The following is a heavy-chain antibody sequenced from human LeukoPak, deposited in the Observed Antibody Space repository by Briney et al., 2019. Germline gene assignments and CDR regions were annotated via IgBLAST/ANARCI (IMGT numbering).Heavy chain of an antibody. CDR3: ARGRPAGTDY. D-gene: IGHD6-13*01. J-gene: IGHJ4*02. V-gene: IGHV4-38-2*02. Sequence: PSETLSLTCTVSGYSISSGYFWGWIRQPPGKGLEWIGSIYQSGSTYYNPSLKSRVTISVDTSKNQFSLKLSSVTAADTAVYYCARGRPAGTDYWGQGTLVTVSS. CDR1: GYSISSGYF. CDR2: IYQSGST.